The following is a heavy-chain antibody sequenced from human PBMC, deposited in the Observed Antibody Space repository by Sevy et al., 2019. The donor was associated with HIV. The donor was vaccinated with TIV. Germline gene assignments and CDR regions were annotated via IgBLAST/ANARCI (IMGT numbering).Heavy chain of an antibody. J-gene: IGHJ4*02. Sequence: ASVKVSCKASGYTFTNYGISWVRQAPGQGLEWMRWISAYNGNTNYAQSLQGRVTMTTDTSTNTAYMELRSLRSDDTAVYFCAKDRGYCSVGNCYSDSWGQGTLVTVSS. CDR2: ISAYNGNT. CDR3: AKDRGYCSVGNCYSDS. D-gene: IGHD2-15*01. V-gene: IGHV1-18*04. CDR1: GYTFTNYG.